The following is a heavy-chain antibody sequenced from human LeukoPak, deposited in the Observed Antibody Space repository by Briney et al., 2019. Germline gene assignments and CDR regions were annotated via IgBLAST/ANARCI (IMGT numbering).Heavy chain of an antibody. CDR1: GFTFSSYW. D-gene: IGHD4-17*01. J-gene: IGHJ4*02. V-gene: IGHV3-74*01. CDR2: ISSDGSST. CDR3: AKDSYGSFDY. Sequence: GGSLRLSCAASGFTFSSYWMHWVRQAPGKGLVWVSRISSDGSSTSYADSVKGRFTISRDNSKNTLYLQMNSLRAEDTAVYYCAKDSYGSFDYWGQGTLVTVSS.